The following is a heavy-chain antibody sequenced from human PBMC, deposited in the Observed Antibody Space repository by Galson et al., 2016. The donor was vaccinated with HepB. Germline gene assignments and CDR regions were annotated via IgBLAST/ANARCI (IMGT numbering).Heavy chain of an antibody. D-gene: IGHD1-26*01. CDR1: GGSLRGYY. Sequence: ETLSLTCAVYGGSLRGYYWSWIRQPPGKGLEWISEINHSGNTNYNPSLKSRVTMTVDASKNQFSLTLRSATAADTALYFCARISLRVGQDYWGQGTLVTVS. V-gene: IGHV4-34*01. J-gene: IGHJ4*02. CDR3: ARISLRVGQDY. CDR2: INHSGNT.